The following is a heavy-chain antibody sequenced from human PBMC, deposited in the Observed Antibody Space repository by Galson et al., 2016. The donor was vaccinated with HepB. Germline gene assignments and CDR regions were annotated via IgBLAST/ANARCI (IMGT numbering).Heavy chain of an antibody. Sequence: QSGAEVKKSGESLKISCKGSGYTFTSYWIGWVRQMPGKGLEWMGIIYPGDSDTRYHPSFQGRVTISADKSVDTAYLQWSSLKASDTAMYYCARRLDRSEVFNYWGQGTLVSVSS. J-gene: IGHJ4*02. CDR3: ARRLDRSEVFNY. CDR2: IYPGDSDT. V-gene: IGHV5-51*01. D-gene: IGHD3/OR15-3a*01. CDR1: GYTFTSYW.